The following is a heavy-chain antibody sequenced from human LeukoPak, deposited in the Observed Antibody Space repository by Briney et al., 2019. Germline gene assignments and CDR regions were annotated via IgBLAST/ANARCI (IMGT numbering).Heavy chain of an antibody. D-gene: IGHD6-13*01. CDR3: ARGRSIAAAGTA. CDR1: GYTFTSYD. CDR2: MNPNSGNT. J-gene: IGHJ3*01. Sequence: ASVKVSCKASGYTFTSYDINWVRQATGQGLEWMGWMNPNSGNTGYAQKFQGRVTITADESTSTAYMELSSLRSEDTAVYYCARGRSIAAAGTAWGQGTMVTVSS. V-gene: IGHV1-8*03.